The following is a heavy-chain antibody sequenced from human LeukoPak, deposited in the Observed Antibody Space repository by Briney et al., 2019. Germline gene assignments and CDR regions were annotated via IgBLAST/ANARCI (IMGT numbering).Heavy chain of an antibody. CDR3: ARDASHSADYYFDS. V-gene: IGHV3-30*04. CDR2: ISNDGSDK. J-gene: IGHJ4*02. CDR1: GFSFSSYA. Sequence: GGSLRLSCIASGFSFSSYATHWVRQAPGKGLGWVAVISNDGSDKHYADSVKGRFTISRDNFKNTLYLQMNSLMSAEDTAVYYCARDASHSADYYFDSWGQGTLVTVSS.